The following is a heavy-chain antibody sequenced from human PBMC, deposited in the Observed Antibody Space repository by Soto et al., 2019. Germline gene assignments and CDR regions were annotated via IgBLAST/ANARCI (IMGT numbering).Heavy chain of an antibody. D-gene: IGHD1-1*01. V-gene: IGHV3-23*01. J-gene: IGHJ6*03. CDR2: ISRTGGNT. CDR3: AKDLLYNWNDEVSYYYYMDV. Sequence: EVQLSESGGGLVQPGGSLRLSCAASGFTFSSYAMNWVRQAPGKGLEWVSAISRTGGNTYYADSVKGRFTSSRDNSKNTLYLQMNSLRAEDTAVYYCAKDLLYNWNDEVSYYYYMDVWGKGTTVTVSS. CDR1: GFTFSSYA.